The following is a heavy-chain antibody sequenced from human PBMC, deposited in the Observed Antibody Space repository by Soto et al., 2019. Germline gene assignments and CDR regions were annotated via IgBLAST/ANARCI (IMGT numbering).Heavy chain of an antibody. CDR3: ARIIGASDYVDY. J-gene: IGHJ4*02. Sequence: QLQLQESGPGLVKPSETLSLTCTVSYDSISSITYYWGWIRQSPGKGLEWIGSVYYTGSTYYGPSPERRVHMSIDTSKSQFSLQLISVTAADTAVYYCARIIGASDYVDYWGQGTLVTVSS. D-gene: IGHD5-12*01. CDR1: YDSISSITYY. CDR2: VYYTGST. V-gene: IGHV4-39*01.